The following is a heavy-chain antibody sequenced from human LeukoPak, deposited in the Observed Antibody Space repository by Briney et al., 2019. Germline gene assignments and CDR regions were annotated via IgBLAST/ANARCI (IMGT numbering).Heavy chain of an antibody. J-gene: IGHJ6*04. CDR2: ISSSGSTI. Sequence: TGGSLRLSCAASGFTFSSYEMNWVRQAPGKGLEWVSYISSSGSTIYYADSVKGRFTISSDNAKNPLYLQMNSLRAEDTAVYYCAVLGITMIGGVWGKGTTVTISS. V-gene: IGHV3-48*03. CDR3: AVLGITMIGGV. D-gene: IGHD3-10*02. CDR1: GFTFSSYE.